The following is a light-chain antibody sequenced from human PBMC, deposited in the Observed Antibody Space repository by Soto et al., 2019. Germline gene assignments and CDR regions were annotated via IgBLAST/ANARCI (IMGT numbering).Light chain of an antibody. V-gene: IGLV1-40*01. J-gene: IGLJ7*01. Sequence: QSVLTQPPSVSGAPGQRVTIYCTGSISNIGAGYDVHWYQQLPGTAPKLLIYGNSNRPSGVPDRFSVSKSGTSASLAITGLQAEDEADYYCQSYDSSLSGAVFGGGTQLTVL. CDR2: GNS. CDR3: QSYDSSLSGAV. CDR1: ISNIGAGYD.